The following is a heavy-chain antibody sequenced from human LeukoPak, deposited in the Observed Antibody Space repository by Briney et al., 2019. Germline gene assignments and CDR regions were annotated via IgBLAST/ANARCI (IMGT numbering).Heavy chain of an antibody. V-gene: IGHV3-53*01. CDR1: VFTFSSNH. J-gene: IGHJ4*02. D-gene: IGHD6-13*01. Sequence: PGGSLRLSCAPSVFTFSSNHMSWVPQGPGEGLERVSVIYSGGSTYYADSVKGRFTISRDNSKNTLYLQMNSLRAEDADVYNCASHSSSWYGVDYWGRGTLVTVTS. CDR3: ASHSSSWYGVDY. CDR2: IYSGGST.